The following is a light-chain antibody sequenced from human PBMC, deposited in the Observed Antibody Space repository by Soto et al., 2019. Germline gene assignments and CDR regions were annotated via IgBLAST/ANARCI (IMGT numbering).Light chain of an antibody. CDR2: RNN. J-gene: IGLJ2*01. Sequence: QPVLTQPPSASGTPGQRVTISCSGGATNIGRNHVYWYQQFPGVAPRLLIYRNNQRPSGVPDRISGSKSGTSASLAISGLRSEDEADYYCATWDDSLSGHVVFGGGTKLTVL. V-gene: IGLV1-47*01. CDR3: ATWDDSLSGHVV. CDR1: ATNIGRNH.